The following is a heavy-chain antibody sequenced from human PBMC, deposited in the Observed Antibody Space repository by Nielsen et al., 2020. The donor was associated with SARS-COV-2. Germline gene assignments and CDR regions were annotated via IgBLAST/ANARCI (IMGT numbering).Heavy chain of an antibody. CDR3: AGVGAYGGY. D-gene: IGHD3-16*01. J-gene: IGHJ4*02. Sequence: SETLSLTCTVSGGSISSYYWSWIRRPPGKGLEWIGYIYYSGSTNYNPSLKSRVTISVDTSKNQFSLKLSSVTAADTAVYYCAGVGAYGGYWGQGTLVTVSS. V-gene: IGHV4-59*01. CDR2: IYYSGST. CDR1: GGSISSYY.